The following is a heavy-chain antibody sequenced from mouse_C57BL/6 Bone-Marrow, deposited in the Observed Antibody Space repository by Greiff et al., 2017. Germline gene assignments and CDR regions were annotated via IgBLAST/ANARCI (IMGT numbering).Heavy chain of an antibody. Sequence: QVHVKQSGAELARPGASVKLSCKASGYTFTSYGISWVKQRTGQGLEWIGEIYPRSGNTYYNEKFKGKATLTADKSSSTAYMELRSLTSEDSAVYFCARRHLLLLYFDYWGQGTTLTVSS. J-gene: IGHJ2*01. CDR2: IYPRSGNT. CDR3: ARRHLLLLYFDY. V-gene: IGHV1-81*01. D-gene: IGHD1-1*01. CDR1: GYTFTSYG.